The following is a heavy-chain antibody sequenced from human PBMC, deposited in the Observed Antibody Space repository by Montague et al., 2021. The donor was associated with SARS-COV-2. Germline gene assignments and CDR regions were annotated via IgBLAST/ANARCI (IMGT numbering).Heavy chain of an antibody. CDR1: GCTFTGYY. CDR3: ARRTGVVGATLPFYYYYMDV. J-gene: IGHJ6*03. Sequence: SVKVSCKASGCTFTGYYMHWVRLAPGQGLEWMGWINPNSGGTNYAQKFQGRVTMTRDTSISTAYMELSRLRSDDTAMYYCARRTGVVGATLPFYYYYMDVWGKGTTVTVSS. V-gene: IGHV1-2*02. CDR2: INPNSGGT. D-gene: IGHD1-26*01.